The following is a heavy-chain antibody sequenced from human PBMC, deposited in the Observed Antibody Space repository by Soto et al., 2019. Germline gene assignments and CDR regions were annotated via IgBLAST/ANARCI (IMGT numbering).Heavy chain of an antibody. CDR3: ARAARGYSHGPYDY. D-gene: IGHD5-18*01. V-gene: IGHV4-59*01. CDR2: IYYSGST. Sequence: PSETLSLTCTVSGGSISTYYWSWIRQPPGKGLDWIGYIYYSGSTNYNPSLKSRVTISVDTSKNQFSLKLSSVAAADTAVYYCARAARGYSHGPYDYWGQGTVVTVSS. CDR1: GGSISTYY. J-gene: IGHJ4*02.